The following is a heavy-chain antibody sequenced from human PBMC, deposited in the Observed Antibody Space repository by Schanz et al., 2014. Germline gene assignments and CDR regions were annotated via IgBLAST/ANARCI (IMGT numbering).Heavy chain of an antibody. V-gene: IGHV3-30*03. CDR1: GFSFSGYG. J-gene: IGHJ3*02. CDR2: ISLDGSNQ. Sequence: VQVVESGGGVAQPGGSLRLSCAASGFSFSGYGMHWVRQAPGKGLEWVAIISLDGSNQYYADSVQGRFTLSKDFSKDTLYLQLTSLRPEDTAVYYCARLATSKSRLGDAVDIWGQGTMVTVSS. CDR3: ARLATSKSRLGDAVDI. D-gene: IGHD6-6*01.